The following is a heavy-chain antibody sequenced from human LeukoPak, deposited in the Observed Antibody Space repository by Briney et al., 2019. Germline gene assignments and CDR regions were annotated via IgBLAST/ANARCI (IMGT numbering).Heavy chain of an antibody. V-gene: IGHV3-7*01. J-gene: IGHJ4*02. CDR3: ARVFAR. CDR1: GLTFSSYG. D-gene: IGHD3-16*01. Sequence: PGGSLRLSCAASGLTFSSYGMSWVRQAPGKGLEWVANIKQDGSEKYYVGSVKGRFTISRDNAKNSLYLQMNSLRAEDTAVYYCARVFARWGQGTLVPVSS. CDR2: IKQDGSEK.